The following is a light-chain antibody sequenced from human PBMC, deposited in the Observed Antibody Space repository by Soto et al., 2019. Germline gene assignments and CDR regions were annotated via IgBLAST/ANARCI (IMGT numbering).Light chain of an antibody. Sequence: QSALTQPASVSGSPGQSITISCTGTSGDIGGYNYVSWYQQHPGKAPKLLISEVTNRPSGVSNRFSGSKSGNTASLTISGLQAEDEADYYCSSYTTNITPVVFGGGTNVTVL. V-gene: IGLV2-14*01. CDR2: EVT. J-gene: IGLJ2*01. CDR1: SGDIGGYNY. CDR3: SSYTTNITPVV.